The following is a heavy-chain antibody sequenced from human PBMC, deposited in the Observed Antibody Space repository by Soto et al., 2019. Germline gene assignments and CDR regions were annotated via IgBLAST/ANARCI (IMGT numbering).Heavy chain of an antibody. CDR2: IYYSGST. Sequence: SDTLSLTCTVSGGSISISGYYWGWILQPPGKGLEWIGSIYYSGSTHYNPSLKSRVTISADTSKNQFSLKLSSVTAADTAVYYCARHVYDFWSGQGYYYYYMDVWGKGTTVTVSS. D-gene: IGHD3-3*01. V-gene: IGHV4-39*01. CDR1: GGSISISGYY. J-gene: IGHJ6*03. CDR3: ARHVYDFWSGQGYYYYYMDV.